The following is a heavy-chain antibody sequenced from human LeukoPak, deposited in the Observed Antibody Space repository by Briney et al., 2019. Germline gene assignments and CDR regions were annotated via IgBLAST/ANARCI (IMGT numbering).Heavy chain of an antibody. CDR2: ISSSSSYI. D-gene: IGHD1-26*01. V-gene: IGHV3-21*01. Sequence: GGSLRLSCAASGFTFSSYAMNWVRQAPGKGLEWVSSISSSSSYIYYADSVKGRFTISRDNAKNSLYLQMNSLRAEDTAVYYCAGAIVLVGATCGGDYWGQGTLVTVSS. J-gene: IGHJ4*02. CDR3: AGAIVLVGATCGGDY. CDR1: GFTFSSYA.